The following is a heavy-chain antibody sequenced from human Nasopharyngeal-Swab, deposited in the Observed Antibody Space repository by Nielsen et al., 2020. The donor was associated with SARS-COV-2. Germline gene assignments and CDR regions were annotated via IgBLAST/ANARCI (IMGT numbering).Heavy chain of an antibody. J-gene: IGHJ4*02. Sequence: KGLEWVSAISGSGGSTYYADSVKGRFTISRDNSKNTLYLQMNSLRAEDTAVYYCAKNPPFSDYFDYWGQGTLVTVSS. CDR2: ISGSGGST. CDR3: AKNPPFSDYFDY. V-gene: IGHV3-23*01.